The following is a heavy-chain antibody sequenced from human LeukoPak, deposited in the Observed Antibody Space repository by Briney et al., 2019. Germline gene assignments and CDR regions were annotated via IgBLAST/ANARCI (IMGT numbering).Heavy chain of an antibody. Sequence: SETLSLTCTVSGGSINEYYWTWIRQPPGKGLEWIGYISFSGNTNYNASLKSRVTLSLDTSKNQFSLKLSSVTAADTAVFYCARVERGYSGYDEDCFYYYFMDVWGKGTTVTVSS. J-gene: IGHJ6*03. CDR2: ISFSGNT. CDR3: ARVERGYSGYDEDCFYYYFMDV. V-gene: IGHV4-59*08. CDR1: GGSINEYY. D-gene: IGHD5-12*01.